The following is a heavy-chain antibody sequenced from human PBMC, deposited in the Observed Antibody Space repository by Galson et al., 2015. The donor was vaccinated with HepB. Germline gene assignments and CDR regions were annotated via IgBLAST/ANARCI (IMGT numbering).Heavy chain of an antibody. V-gene: IGHV1-2*02. CDR3: ARGITMVRGVIRTRHNWFDP. CDR1: GYTFTGYY. Sequence: SVKVSCKASGYTFTGYYMHWVRQAPGQGLEWMGWINPNSGGTNYAQKFQGRVTMTRDTSISTAYMELSRLRSDDTAVYYCARGITMVRGVIRTRHNWFDPWGQGTLVTVSS. CDR2: INPNSGGT. D-gene: IGHD3-10*01. J-gene: IGHJ5*02.